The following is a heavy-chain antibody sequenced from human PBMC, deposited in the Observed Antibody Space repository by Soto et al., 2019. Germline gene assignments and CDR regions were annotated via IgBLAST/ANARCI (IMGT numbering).Heavy chain of an antibody. V-gene: IGHV1-2*02. J-gene: IGHJ4*02. CDR2: TNPNSGDT. CDR1: GYAFTGYY. CDR3: ATRYSYVHF. D-gene: IGHD5-18*01. Sequence: ASVKVSCKSSGYAFTGYYIHWVRQAPGQGLEWMGWTNPNSGDTNYAQKFQGRVTMTRDTSFSTAYMELSSLRSDDTAVYYCATRYSYVHFWGQGTLVTVSS.